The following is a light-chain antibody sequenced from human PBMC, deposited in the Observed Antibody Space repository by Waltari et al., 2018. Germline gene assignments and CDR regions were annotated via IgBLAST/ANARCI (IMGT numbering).Light chain of an antibody. CDR3: QHRSNWPLT. V-gene: IGKV3-11*01. J-gene: IGKJ4*01. CDR2: DAS. CDR1: QSVSSY. Sequence: EIVLTQSPATLSLSPGERAPLPCRASQSVSSYLAWYQQKPGQGPRLLIYDASNRATGIPARFSGSGSGTDFSLTISSLEPEDFAVYYCQHRSNWPLTFGGGTKVEIK.